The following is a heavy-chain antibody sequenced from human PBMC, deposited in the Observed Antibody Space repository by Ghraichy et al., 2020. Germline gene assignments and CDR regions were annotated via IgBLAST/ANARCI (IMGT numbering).Heavy chain of an antibody. V-gene: IGHV1-18*01. CDR2: ISAYNGNT. CDR1: GYTFTSYG. D-gene: IGHD3-10*01. J-gene: IGHJ6*02. Sequence: ASVKVSCKASGYTFTSYGISWVRQAPGQGLEWMGWISAYNGNTNYAQKLQGRVTMTTDTSTSTAYMELRSLRSDDTAVYYCARDQITMVRGAPGVWGQGTTVTVSS. CDR3: ARDQITMVRGAPGV.